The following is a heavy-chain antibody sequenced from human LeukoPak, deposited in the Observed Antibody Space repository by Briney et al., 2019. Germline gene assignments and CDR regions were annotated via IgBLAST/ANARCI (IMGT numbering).Heavy chain of an antibody. CDR1: GFTFSSYW. CDR3: ARDLAATNYCGGHCSGDY. J-gene: IGHJ4*02. CDR2: INSDGTST. Sequence: PGGSLRLSCAASGFTFSSYWMHWVRQAPGKGLVWVSRINSDGTSTSTSYADSVKGRFTVSRDNAKNSLYLQMSSLRAEDTAVYYCARDLAATNYCGGHCSGDYWGQGTLVTVSS. D-gene: IGHD2-21*02. V-gene: IGHV3-74*01.